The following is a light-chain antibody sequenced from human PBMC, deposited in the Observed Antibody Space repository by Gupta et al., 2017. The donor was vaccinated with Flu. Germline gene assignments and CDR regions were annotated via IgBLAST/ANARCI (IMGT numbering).Light chain of an antibody. CDR3: QSADSSGLYGL. CDR2: YDT. Sequence: GQTARITCSGDPLSKQYTYWYQQKEGQDPMLVIVYDTERPSGISERFSGYTSGTLATCNTSDAQAGDEADDYCQSADSSGLYGLFGGGTTLTVL. V-gene: IGLV3-25*03. CDR1: PLSKQY. J-gene: IGLJ3*02.